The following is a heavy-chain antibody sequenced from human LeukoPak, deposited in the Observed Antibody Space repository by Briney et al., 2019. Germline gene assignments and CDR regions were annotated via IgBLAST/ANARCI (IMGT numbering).Heavy chain of an antibody. CDR1: GGSLSNASYY. CDR3: ARVRYGSGSYYFDN. V-gene: IGHV4-61*01. CDR2: VYYSGST. J-gene: IGHJ4*02. D-gene: IGHD3-10*01. Sequence: SETLSLTCTVSGGSLSNASYYWSWIRQPPGKGPDWIGYVYYSGSTNYSPSLKSRVTLSVDTSKNQFSLKLTSVTAADTAAYYCARVRYGSGSYYFDNWGQGTLVTVSS.